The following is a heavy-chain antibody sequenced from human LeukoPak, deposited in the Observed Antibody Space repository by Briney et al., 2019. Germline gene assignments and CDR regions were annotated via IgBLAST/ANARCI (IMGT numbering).Heavy chain of an antibody. J-gene: IGHJ3*02. CDR2: ICGSGGST. CDR3: ARMGIAGTYDAFDI. D-gene: IGHD6-13*01. Sequence: GGSLRLSCAASGFTFTSYAMSWVRQAPGKGLEWVSVICGSGGSTYYADSVKGRFTISRDNSKNTLYPQMNSLRAEDTAVYYCARMGIAGTYDAFDIRGQGTMVTVSS. V-gene: IGHV3-23*01. CDR1: GFTFTSYA.